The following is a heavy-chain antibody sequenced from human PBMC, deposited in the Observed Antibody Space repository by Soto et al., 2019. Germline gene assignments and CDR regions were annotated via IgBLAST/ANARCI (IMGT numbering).Heavy chain of an antibody. CDR2: INSDDTSS. D-gene: IGHD1-26*01. CDR1: GLSVSNYW. Sequence: EGPLRLTCGASGLSVSNYWMHWVRQTPGKGLVWVSRINSDDTSSSYAASVKGRFTISRDNAKNTVYLQMNSLRAEDTAVYYCTRVGGSVSGMHVWGQGTTVTVSS. V-gene: IGHV3-74*01. CDR3: TRVGGSVSGMHV. J-gene: IGHJ6*02.